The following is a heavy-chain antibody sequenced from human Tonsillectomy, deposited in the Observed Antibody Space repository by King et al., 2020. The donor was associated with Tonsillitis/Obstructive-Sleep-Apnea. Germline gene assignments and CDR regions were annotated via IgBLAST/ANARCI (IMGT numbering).Heavy chain of an antibody. Sequence: VQLQQWGAGLLKPSETLSLTCAVYGGSFSGYYWSWIRQPPGMGLEWIGEINHSGSTNYNPSLKSRVTISVDTSKNQFSLKLSSVTAADTAVYYCARGTGSGWYPGPIDYWGQGTLVTVSS. V-gene: IGHV4-34*01. CDR3: ARGTGSGWYPGPIDY. J-gene: IGHJ4*02. CDR2: INHSGST. CDR1: GGSFSGYY. D-gene: IGHD6-19*01.